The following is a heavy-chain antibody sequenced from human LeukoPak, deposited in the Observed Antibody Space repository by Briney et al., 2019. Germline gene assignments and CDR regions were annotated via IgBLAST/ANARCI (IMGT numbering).Heavy chain of an antibody. J-gene: IGHJ5*02. CDR1: GFTFNTNA. V-gene: IGHV3-30*02. CDR3: AKGDDYGSNTRLPKFNWFDP. CDR2: IRHDGSLI. Sequence: GGSLRLSCAASGFTFNTNAMHWLRQAPGKGLEWAAFIRHDGSLIYYADSVKGRFTISRDNSKNTLYLQINSLRTEDTAVYYCAKGDDYGSNTRLPKFNWFDPWGQGTLVTVSS. D-gene: IGHD4/OR15-4a*01.